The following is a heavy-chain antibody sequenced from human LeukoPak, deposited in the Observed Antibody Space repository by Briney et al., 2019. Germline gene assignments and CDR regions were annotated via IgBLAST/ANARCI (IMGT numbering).Heavy chain of an antibody. CDR3: ARRLKGKSYGDYVDY. CDR2: IYSGGST. Sequence: GGSLRLSCAASGFTVSSNYMSWVRQAPGKGLEWVSVIYSGGSTYYADSVKGRFTISRHNSKNTLYLQMNSLRAEDTAVYYCARRLKGKSYGDYVDYLGQGTLVTVSS. CDR1: GFTVSSNY. J-gene: IGHJ4*02. D-gene: IGHD4-17*01. V-gene: IGHV3-53*04.